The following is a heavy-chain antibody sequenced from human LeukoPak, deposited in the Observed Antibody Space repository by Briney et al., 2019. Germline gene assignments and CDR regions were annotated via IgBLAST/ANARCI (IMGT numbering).Heavy chain of an antibody. V-gene: IGHV1-2*02. CDR3: ARDSGSYLVFDY. J-gene: IGHJ4*02. CDR2: INPNSGGT. CDR1: GYTFTGYY. Sequence: ASVKVSCKASGYTFTGYYMHWVRQAPGQGLEWMGWINPNSGGTNYAQKFQGRVTMTRDTSISAAYMELSRLRSDDTAVYYCARDSGSYLVFDYWGQGTLVTVSS. D-gene: IGHD1-26*01.